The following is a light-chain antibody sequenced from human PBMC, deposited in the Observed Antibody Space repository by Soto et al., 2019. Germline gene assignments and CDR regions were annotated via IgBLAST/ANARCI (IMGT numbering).Light chain of an antibody. CDR2: GAS. CDR1: QSVSSN. V-gene: IGKV3-20*01. J-gene: IGKJ1*01. CDR3: QQYGSSWT. Sequence: EVVLTQSPATLSVSPGERGTLSCRASQSVSSNVAWYQQKPGQAPRRLIYGASSRATGIPDRFSGSGSGTDFTLTISRLEPEDFAVYYCQQYGSSWTFGQGTKVDIK.